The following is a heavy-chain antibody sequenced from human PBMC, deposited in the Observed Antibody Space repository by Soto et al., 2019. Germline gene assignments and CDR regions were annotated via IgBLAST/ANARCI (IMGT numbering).Heavy chain of an antibody. CDR3: AKTFESSSRTTYNWFDP. D-gene: IGHD6-13*01. CDR2: MNSHSGNA. J-gene: IGHJ5*02. Sequence: ASVKVSCKASGYTFTSYDINWIRQATGQGLEWMGWMNSHSGNAGYAQKYQGRVTMTRDTSLSTAYMELSGLRSEDTAVYYCAKTFESSSRTTYNWFDPWGQGTLVTVSS. CDR1: GYTFTSYD. V-gene: IGHV1-8*01.